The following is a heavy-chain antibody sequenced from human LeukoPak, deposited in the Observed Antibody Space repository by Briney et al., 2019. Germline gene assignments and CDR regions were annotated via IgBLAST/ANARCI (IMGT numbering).Heavy chain of an antibody. CDR2: ICSGGST. D-gene: IGHD1-14*01. J-gene: IGHJ3*02. CDR1: GLTDSSIY. Sequence: GGSLGLSCAASGLTDSSIYMLWVRQAPGKGLEWVAIICSGGSTYYADSEKCRFTSARDNTKNTLYLQMNSLRDEDTAVYYCARVTQKDAFDIWGQGTMVTVSS. CDR3: ARVTQKDAFDI. V-gene: IGHV3-66*01.